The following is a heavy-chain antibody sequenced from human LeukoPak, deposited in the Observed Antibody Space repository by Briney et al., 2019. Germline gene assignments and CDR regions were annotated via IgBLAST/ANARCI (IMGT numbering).Heavy chain of an antibody. CDR2: IYYTGAT. CDR3: ARAGYSYGTGYYFDY. CDR1: GGSISSYY. Sequence: SETLSLTCTVSGGSISSYYWSWIRLPPGKGLEWIGYIYYTGATYYNPSLKSRVTISLDTSKNQFSLKLSSVTAADAAAYYCARAGYSYGTGYYFDYWGQGALVTVSS. V-gene: IGHV4-59*01. J-gene: IGHJ4*02. D-gene: IGHD5-18*01.